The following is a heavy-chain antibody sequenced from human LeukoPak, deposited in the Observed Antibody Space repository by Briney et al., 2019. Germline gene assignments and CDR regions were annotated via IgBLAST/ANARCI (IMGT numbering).Heavy chain of an antibody. CDR1: GYTFTSYG. D-gene: IGHD6-13*01. CDR2: NNPNSGGT. CDR3: ARDPAGGAAEFDY. J-gene: IGHJ4*02. Sequence: ASVKVSGKASGYTFTSYGISWVRQAPGQGLEWMGWNNPNSGGTNYAQKFQGRVTMTRDTSISTAYMELSGLRSDDTAVYYCARDPAGGAAEFDYWGQGTLVTVSS. V-gene: IGHV1-2*02.